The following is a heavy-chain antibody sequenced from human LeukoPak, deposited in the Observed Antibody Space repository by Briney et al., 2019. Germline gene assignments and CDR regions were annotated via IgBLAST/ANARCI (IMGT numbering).Heavy chain of an antibody. Sequence: GESLRLSCAASGFIVSSNYISWVRQAPGKVLEWVSVIYSGGSTYYADSVKGRFTISRDNSKNTLYLKLNSLRAEDTAVYYCARDNPIDYGDQEYYYYGMDVWGKGTTVTVSS. CDR3: ARDNPIDYGDQEYYYYGMDV. J-gene: IGHJ6*04. D-gene: IGHD4-17*01. CDR2: IYSGGST. CDR1: GFIVSSNY. V-gene: IGHV3-53*01.